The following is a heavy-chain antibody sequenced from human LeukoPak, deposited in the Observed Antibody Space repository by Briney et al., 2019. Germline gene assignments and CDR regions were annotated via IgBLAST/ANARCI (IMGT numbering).Heavy chain of an antibody. J-gene: IGHJ4*02. D-gene: IGHD6-6*01. CDR3: ARDYRSSSGRSIDH. CDR2: IKQDGSEK. V-gene: IGHV3-7*01. Sequence: GGSLRLSCAASGFTFSNYWMSWVRQAPGKGLEWVANIKQDGSEKYYVDSVKGRFTISRDNAKNSLYLQMNSLRAEDTAVYYCARDYRSSSGRSIDHWGQGTLVTVSS. CDR1: GFTFSNYW.